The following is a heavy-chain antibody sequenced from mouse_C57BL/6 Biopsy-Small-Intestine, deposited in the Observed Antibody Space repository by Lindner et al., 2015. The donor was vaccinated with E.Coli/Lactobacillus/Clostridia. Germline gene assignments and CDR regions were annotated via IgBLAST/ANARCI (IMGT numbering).Heavy chain of an antibody. CDR3: ARENRIVGTTLKDYFDY. CDR2: INPSGGTT. J-gene: IGHJ2*01. D-gene: IGHD2-1*01. CDR1: GYTCTRYY. V-gene: IGHV1-59*01. Sequence: SVKVSCKASGYTCTRYYMHWVRQAPGQGLEWMGVINPSGGTTSYTQKFQGRVTMTRDTSTSTVYMELNSLRSEDSAVYYCARENRIVGTTLKDYFDYWGQGTLVTVSS.